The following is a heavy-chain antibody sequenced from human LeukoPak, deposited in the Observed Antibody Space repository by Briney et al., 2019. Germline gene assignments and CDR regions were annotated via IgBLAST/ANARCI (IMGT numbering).Heavy chain of an antibody. Sequence: SETLSLTCTVSGGSISSSSYYWGWIRQPPGNGLEWIGSIYYSGSTYYNPSLKSRVTISVDTSKNQFSLKLSSVTAADTAVYYCARAVGRVGPWGQGTLVTVSS. D-gene: IGHD1-26*01. CDR2: IYYSGST. CDR1: GGSISSSSYY. V-gene: IGHV4-39*07. CDR3: ARAVGRVGP. J-gene: IGHJ5*02.